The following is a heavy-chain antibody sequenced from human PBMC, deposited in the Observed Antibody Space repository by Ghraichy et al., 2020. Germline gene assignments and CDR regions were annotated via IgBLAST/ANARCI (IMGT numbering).Heavy chain of an antibody. D-gene: IGHD5-18*01. V-gene: IGHV3-43*01. Sequence: GGSLRLSCAASGFTFDDYTMHWVRQAPGKGLEWVSLISWDGGSTYYADSVKGRFTISRDNSKNSLYLQMNSLRTEDTALYYCAKDIAGYSYGPRWGQGTLVTVSS. CDR2: ISWDGGST. CDR1: GFTFDDYT. J-gene: IGHJ4*02. CDR3: AKDIAGYSYGPR.